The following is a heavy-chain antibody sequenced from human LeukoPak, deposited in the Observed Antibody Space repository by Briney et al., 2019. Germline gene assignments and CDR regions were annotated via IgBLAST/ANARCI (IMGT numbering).Heavy chain of an antibody. CDR1: GFTFSSYS. CDR3: ARSFRRDIVVVPATYYYYYMDV. V-gene: IGHV3-48*01. J-gene: IGHJ6*03. Sequence: RSLRLSCAASGFTFSSYSMNWVRQAPGKGLKWVSYISSSSSTIYYADSVKGRFTISRDNAKNSLYLQMNSLRAEDTAVYYCARSFRRDIVVVPATYYYYYMDVWGKGTTVSVSS. D-gene: IGHD2-2*01. CDR2: ISSSSSTI.